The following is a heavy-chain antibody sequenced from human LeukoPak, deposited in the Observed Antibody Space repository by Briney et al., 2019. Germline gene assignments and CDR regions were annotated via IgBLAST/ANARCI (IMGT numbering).Heavy chain of an antibody. CDR3: ASPGPIFFSPLDY. CDR1: GGSTSSSSYY. CDR2: IYYSGST. Sequence: SETPSLTCAVSGGSTSSSSYYWGWIRQPPGKGLEWIGTIYYSGSTYYNPSLKSRVTISVDTSKNQFSLRLSSVTAADTAVYYCASPGPIFFSPLDYWGQGTLVTVSS. D-gene: IGHD3-3*01. J-gene: IGHJ4*02. V-gene: IGHV4-39*07.